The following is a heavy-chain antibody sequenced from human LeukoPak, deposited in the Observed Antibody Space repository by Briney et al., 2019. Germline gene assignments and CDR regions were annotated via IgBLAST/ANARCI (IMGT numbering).Heavy chain of an antibody. CDR3: ARAPAFGFGELQRRFDY. D-gene: IGHD3-10*01. Sequence: SQALSLTCTVSGGSISSGDYYWSWIRQPPGKGLEWIGYIYYSGSTYYNPSLKSRVTISVDTSKNQFSLKLSSVTAADTAVYYCARAPAFGFGELQRRFDYWGQGTLVTVSS. V-gene: IGHV4-30-4*08. J-gene: IGHJ4*02. CDR2: IYYSGST. CDR1: GGSISSGDYY.